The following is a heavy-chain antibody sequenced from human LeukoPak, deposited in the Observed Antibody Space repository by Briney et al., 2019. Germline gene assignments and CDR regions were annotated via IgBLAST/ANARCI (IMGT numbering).Heavy chain of an antibody. Sequence: GGSLRLSCAASGFTFSSYAMHWVRQAPGKGLEWVAVISYDGSNKYYADSVKGRFTISRDNSKNTLYLQMNSLRAEDTAVYYCARGPYCSGWYGFDWGQGTLVTVSS. D-gene: IGHD6-19*01. J-gene: IGHJ4*02. CDR2: ISYDGSNK. CDR1: GFTFSSYA. V-gene: IGHV3-30-3*01. CDR3: ARGPYCSGWYGFD.